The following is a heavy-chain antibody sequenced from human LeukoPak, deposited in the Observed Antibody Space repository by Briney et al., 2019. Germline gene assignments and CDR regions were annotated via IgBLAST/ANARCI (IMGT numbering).Heavy chain of an antibody. CDR3: AKDRLVRGVIITPVFDP. CDR1: GFTFSSYG. V-gene: IGHV3-30*18. CDR2: ISYDGSNK. J-gene: IGHJ5*02. D-gene: IGHD3-10*01. Sequence: GGSLRLSCAASGFTFSSYGMHWARQAPGKGLEWVAVISYDGSNKYYADSVKGRFTISRDNSKNTLYLQMNSLRAEDTAVYYCAKDRLVRGVIITPVFDPWGQGTLVTVSS.